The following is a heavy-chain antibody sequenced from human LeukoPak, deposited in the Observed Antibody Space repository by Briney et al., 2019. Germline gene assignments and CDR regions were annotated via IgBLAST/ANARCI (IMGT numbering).Heavy chain of an antibody. J-gene: IGHJ4*02. CDR3: AHSGIRTIFGVVISD. Sequence: SGPTLVKPTQTLTLTRTFSGFSLSTSGVGVGWIRQPPGKALEWLALIYWDDDKRYSPSLKSRLTITKDTSKNQVVLTMTNMDPVDAATYYCAHSGIRTIFGVVISDWGQGTLVTVSS. CDR2: IYWDDDK. D-gene: IGHD3-3*01. CDR1: GFSLSTSGVG. V-gene: IGHV2-5*02.